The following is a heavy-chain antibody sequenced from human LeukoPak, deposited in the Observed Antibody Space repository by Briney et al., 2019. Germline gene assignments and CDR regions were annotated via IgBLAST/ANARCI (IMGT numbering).Heavy chain of an antibody. CDR2: IYYSGST. V-gene: IGHV4-59*01. CDR3: ARDRLYCSSTSCSGDWFDP. Sequence: SETLSLTCTVSGGSISSYYWSWIRQPPGKGLEWIGYIYYSGSTNYNPSLKSRVTISVDTSKNQSSLKLSSVTAADTAVYYCARDRLYCSSTSCSGDWFDPWGQGTLVTVSS. CDR1: GGSISSYY. J-gene: IGHJ5*02. D-gene: IGHD2-2*01.